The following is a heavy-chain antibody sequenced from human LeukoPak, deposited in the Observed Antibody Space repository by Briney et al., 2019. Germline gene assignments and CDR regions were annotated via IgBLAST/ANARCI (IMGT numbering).Heavy chain of an antibody. CDR2: INEDGRDK. J-gene: IGHJ4*02. CDR1: GFTFSNSW. V-gene: IGHV3-7*01. CDR3: ARGRGTLDY. Sequence: GGSLRLSCAASGFTFSNSWMTWVRQAPGKGLEWVANINEDGRDKYYVDSVKGRFTISRYNAGNSLFLQMDRLRAEDTAVYYCARGRGTLDYWGQGTLVSVSS. D-gene: IGHD2-15*01.